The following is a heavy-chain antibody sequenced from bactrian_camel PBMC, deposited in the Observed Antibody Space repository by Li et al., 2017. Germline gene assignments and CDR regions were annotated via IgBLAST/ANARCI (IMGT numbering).Heavy chain of an antibody. V-gene: IGHV3S28*01. CDR3: AADWRQLLATYSGHKCHWYGGNNAY. J-gene: IGHJ4*01. Sequence: VQLVESGGGSCEASGYTGSTYCMAWFRQAPGKEREGVASIRLGGGATYYADSVKGRFTISQGNAANTLYLQMNNLKPEDTGTYYCAADWRQLLATYSGHKCHWYGGNNAYWGQGTQVTVS. D-gene: IGHD6*01. CDR1: GYTGSTYC. CDR2: IRLGGGAT.